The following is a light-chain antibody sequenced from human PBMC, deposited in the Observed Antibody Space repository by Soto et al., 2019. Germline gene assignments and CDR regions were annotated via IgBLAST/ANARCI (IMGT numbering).Light chain of an antibody. CDR2: DAS. Sequence: DIQMTQSPSSLSASVGDRVTITCQASQDISNYLNWYQQKPGKAPKLLIYDASNLETGVPSRFSGSGSGTDFTFTISSLQPADIATYYCQQYDNLQFAFGPGTKVDIK. CDR1: QDISNY. CDR3: QQYDNLQFA. V-gene: IGKV1-33*01. J-gene: IGKJ3*01.